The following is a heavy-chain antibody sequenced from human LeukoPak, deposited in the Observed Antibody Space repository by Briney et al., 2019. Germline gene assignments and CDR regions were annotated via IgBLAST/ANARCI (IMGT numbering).Heavy chain of an antibody. J-gene: IGHJ4*02. CDR2: ICYEASNK. CDR1: GFTFRSYG. Sequence: GGPLRLSCAASGFTFRSYGMHWVRKSPGKGLEWVAVICYEASNKYYADSVKGRFTISRKNSKNTLSLQMSSLRAEDTAVYYSGRNRRFGELSLDFSGQGTLVTVSS. CDR3: GRNRRFGELSLDF. V-gene: IGHV3-33*01. D-gene: IGHD3-10*01.